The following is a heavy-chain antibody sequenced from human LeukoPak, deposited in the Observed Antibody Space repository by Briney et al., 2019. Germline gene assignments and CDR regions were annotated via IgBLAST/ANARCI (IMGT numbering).Heavy chain of an antibody. CDR1: GYTLTKLS. CDR3: ATMYCSGSNCYIDAFDI. J-gene: IGHJ3*02. Sequence: ASVKVSCKVSGYTLTKLSMHWVRQAPGKGLEWMGGFDPEDGETIYAQKFQGRVTMNEDTSTDTAYMELSSLRSEDTAVYYCATMYCSGSNCYIDAFDIWGQGTMVTVSS. D-gene: IGHD2-2*02. CDR2: FDPEDGET. V-gene: IGHV1-24*01.